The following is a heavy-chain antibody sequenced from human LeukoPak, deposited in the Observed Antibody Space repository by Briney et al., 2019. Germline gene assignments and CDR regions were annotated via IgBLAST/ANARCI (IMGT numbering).Heavy chain of an antibody. J-gene: IGHJ4*02. Sequence: GGSLRLSCATSGFTFSTYATTWVRQAPGKGLEWVSAIDIYATKTNYADSVKGRFTISGDNSKNTLYLQMNSLRGEDTAIYYCARDYKADFWGQGTLVTVSS. CDR1: GFTFSTYA. D-gene: IGHD3-10*01. V-gene: IGHV3-23*05. CDR3: ARDYKADF. CDR2: IDIYATKT.